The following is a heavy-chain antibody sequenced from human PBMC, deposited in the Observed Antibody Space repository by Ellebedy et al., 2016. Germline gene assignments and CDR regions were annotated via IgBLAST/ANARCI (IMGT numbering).Heavy chain of an antibody. CDR1: GFTVRSNS. V-gene: IGHV3-53*01. J-gene: IGHJ4*02. Sequence: GGSLRLSCAASGFTVRSNSMSWVRQAPGKGLEWVSVIETGGNTYYADSVKGRFTISRDNSKDTLYLQMNSLRAEDTAVYYCARDYASGWGQGTLVTVSS. CDR3: ARDYASG. D-gene: IGHD3-16*01. CDR2: IETGGNT.